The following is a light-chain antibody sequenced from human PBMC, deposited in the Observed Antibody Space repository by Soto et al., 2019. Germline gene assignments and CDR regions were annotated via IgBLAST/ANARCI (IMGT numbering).Light chain of an antibody. CDR3: QQYNNWPLT. V-gene: IGKV3-15*01. CDR2: GAS. CDR1: QSVSSN. Sequence: EIVMTQSPATLSVSPGERATLSCRAGQSVSSNLAWYQQKPGQAPRVLIYGASTRATGIPARFSGSGSATEFTLTISSLQSEDFAIYYCQQYNNWPLTFGGGTKVEIK. J-gene: IGKJ4*01.